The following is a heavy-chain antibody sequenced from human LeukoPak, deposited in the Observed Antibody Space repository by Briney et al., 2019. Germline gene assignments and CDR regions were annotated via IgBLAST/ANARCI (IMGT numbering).Heavy chain of an antibody. CDR3: ASTMVRGVIDY. Sequence: ASVKVSCKASGYTFTSFDINWVRQATGQGLEWMGWINPNSGGTNYAQKFQGRVTMTRDTSISTAYMELSRLRSDDTAVYYCASTMVRGVIDYWGQGTLVTVSS. J-gene: IGHJ4*02. D-gene: IGHD3-10*01. CDR1: GYTFTSFD. V-gene: IGHV1-2*02. CDR2: INPNSGGT.